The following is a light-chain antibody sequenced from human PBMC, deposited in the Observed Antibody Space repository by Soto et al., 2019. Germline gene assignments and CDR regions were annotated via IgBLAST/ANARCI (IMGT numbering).Light chain of an antibody. CDR2: DAS. V-gene: IGKV3-11*01. CDR1: QSVTSY. Sequence: EIGLTQSPPTLSLSPGERATLSCRASQSVTSYLAWYQQKPGQAPRLLIYDASNRATGIPARFSGSGSGTDFTLTIRSLEPEDFAVYYCLQRNNWPWTFGQGTKVEIK. CDR3: LQRNNWPWT. J-gene: IGKJ1*01.